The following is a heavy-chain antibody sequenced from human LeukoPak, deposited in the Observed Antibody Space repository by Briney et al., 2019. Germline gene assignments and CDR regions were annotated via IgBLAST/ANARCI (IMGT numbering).Heavy chain of an antibody. Sequence: ASVKVSCKASGYTFTAYYMHWVRQAPGQGLEWMGWINPNSGGTNSSQKFQDRVTLTRDTSISTAYMELSRLRSDDTAVYYCARARLYYYDSSGPSTRIAWDAFDIWGQGTMVTVSS. CDR2: INPNSGGT. V-gene: IGHV1-2*02. J-gene: IGHJ3*02. CDR1: GYTFTAYY. CDR3: ARARLYYYDSSGPSTRIAWDAFDI. D-gene: IGHD3-22*01.